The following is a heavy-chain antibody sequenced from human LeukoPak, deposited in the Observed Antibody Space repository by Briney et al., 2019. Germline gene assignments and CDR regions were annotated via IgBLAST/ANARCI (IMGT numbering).Heavy chain of an antibody. V-gene: IGHV3-11*04. CDR1: GFTFSVYY. CDR2: ISSSGSTI. J-gene: IGHJ4*02. Sequence: GGTLRLSCAASGFTFSVYYMSWIRQDPGKGLEWVLYISSSGSTIYYAESLRGRFTISRDNAKNSLYLKMHSLRAEDTAVYYCARDPRIAARRVGANFDYWGQGTLVTVSS. D-gene: IGHD6-6*01. CDR3: ARDPRIAARRVGANFDY.